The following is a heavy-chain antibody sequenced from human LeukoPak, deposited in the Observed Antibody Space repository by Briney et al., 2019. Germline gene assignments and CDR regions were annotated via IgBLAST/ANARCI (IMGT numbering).Heavy chain of an antibody. D-gene: IGHD6-19*01. Sequence: PSETLSLTCTVSGTSVSSGSYYWSWIRQPPGKGLEWIGYIYYSGSTNYNPSLKSRVTISVDTSKNQFSLKLSSVTAADTAVYYCARLLAVAARRPIDYWGQGTLVTVSS. J-gene: IGHJ4*02. CDR1: GTSVSSGSYY. CDR3: ARLLAVAARRPIDY. V-gene: IGHV4-61*01. CDR2: IYYSGST.